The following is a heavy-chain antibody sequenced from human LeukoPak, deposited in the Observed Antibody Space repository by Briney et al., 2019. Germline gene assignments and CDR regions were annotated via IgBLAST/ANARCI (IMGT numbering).Heavy chain of an antibody. Sequence: GGSLRLSCIASGFTFDDCIMSWIRQAPGKGLEWVGFIRSKTYGGTTEYAASVQGRFTISRDDSKSIAYLQMNSLKTEDTAVYYCTTKNGPRVYWGQGTLVTVPS. CDR2: IRSKTYGGTT. CDR1: GFTFDDCI. V-gene: IGHV3-49*03. J-gene: IGHJ4*02. D-gene: IGHD2-8*01. CDR3: TTKNGPRVY.